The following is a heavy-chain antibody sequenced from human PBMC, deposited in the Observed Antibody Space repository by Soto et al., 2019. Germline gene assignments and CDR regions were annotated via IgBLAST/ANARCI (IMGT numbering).Heavy chain of an antibody. J-gene: IGHJ6*02. CDR1: GYRFSSYW. CDR2: IYPGDSDT. V-gene: IGHV5-51*01. CDR3: ARQGSNGAYYYYGMDV. D-gene: IGHD2-8*01. Sequence: GESLKISCQGSGYRFSSYWIAWVRQMPGKGLEWMGIIYPGDSDTIYSPSLQGQVTFSVDKSTSSAYLQWISLKASDTAMYYCARQGSNGAYYYYGMDVWGQGTTVTVSS.